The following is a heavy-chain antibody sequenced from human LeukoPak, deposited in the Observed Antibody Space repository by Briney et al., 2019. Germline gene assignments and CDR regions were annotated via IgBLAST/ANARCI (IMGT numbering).Heavy chain of an antibody. CDR2: ISSGSTYI. CDR3: VRENHGSFDS. CDR1: GFSFSTYY. Sequence: GGSLRLSCAASGFSFSTYYVNWVRQAPAKGLEWVSCISSGSTYIFYADSVRGRFAVSRDNAKNSLYLQMNSLRADDTAVYYCVRENHGSFDSWGQGSLVTVSS. D-gene: IGHD1-14*01. V-gene: IGHV3-21*01. J-gene: IGHJ4*02.